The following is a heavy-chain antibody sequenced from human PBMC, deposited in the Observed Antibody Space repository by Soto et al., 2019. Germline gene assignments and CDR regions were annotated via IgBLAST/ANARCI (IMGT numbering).Heavy chain of an antibody. CDR2: ISAYNGNT. CDR1: GYTCTYNG. CDR3: AREVSYGSGSLPWY. V-gene: IGHV1-18*01. D-gene: IGHD3-10*01. Sequence: SVKVACKGSGYTCTYNGVSWVRQAPGQGLEWMGWISAYNGNTKYAQNLQGRGTLTTDTSTSTAYMELRSLRSDDTAVYYCAREVSYGSGSLPWYWGQGTLVTVPS. J-gene: IGHJ4*02.